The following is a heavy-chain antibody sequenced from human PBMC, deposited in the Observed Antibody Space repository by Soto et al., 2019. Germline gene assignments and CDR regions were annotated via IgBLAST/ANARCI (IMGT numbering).Heavy chain of an antibody. CDR3: AKDWRGSYGSGSYLDY. CDR2: ISASGDST. CDR1: GLTFSSYA. V-gene: IGHV3-23*01. Sequence: EVQLLESGGGLVLPGGSLRLSCTASGLTFSSYAISWVRQAPGKGLEWVSAISASGDSTFYAGSVRGRFTVSRDNSQNTLFLQMDSLRAEDTAIYYCAKDWRGSYGSGSYLDYWGQGTLVTVSS. D-gene: IGHD3-10*01. J-gene: IGHJ4*02.